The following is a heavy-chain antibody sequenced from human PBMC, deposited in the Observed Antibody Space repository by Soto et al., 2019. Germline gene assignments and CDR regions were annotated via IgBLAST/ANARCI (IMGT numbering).Heavy chain of an antibody. Sequence: ASVKVSCKASGYRFTTYGITWVRQAPGQGLEWLGWISTYNGNTKYAQKNQGRVTMTTDTSTSTAYMELRSLRSDDTAVYYCARDHLGPGSSWSHYYYYGMDVWGQGTMVTVSS. CDR1: GYRFTTYG. D-gene: IGHD6-13*01. J-gene: IGHJ6*02. V-gene: IGHV1-18*01. CDR3: ARDHLGPGSSWSHYYYYGMDV. CDR2: ISTYNGNT.